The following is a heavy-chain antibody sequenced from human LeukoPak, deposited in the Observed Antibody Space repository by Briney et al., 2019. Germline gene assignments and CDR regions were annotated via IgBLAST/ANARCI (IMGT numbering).Heavy chain of an antibody. D-gene: IGHD4-17*01. CDR2: ISYDGSNK. Sequence: GRSLRLSCAASGFTFSSYGMHWVRQAPGKGLEWVAVISYDGSNKYYADSVKGRFTISRDNSKNTLYLQMNSLRAEDTAVYYCAKKAEGYGDSVTQHWGQGTLVTVSS. V-gene: IGHV3-30*18. J-gene: IGHJ1*01. CDR1: GFTFSSYG. CDR3: AKKAEGYGDSVTQH.